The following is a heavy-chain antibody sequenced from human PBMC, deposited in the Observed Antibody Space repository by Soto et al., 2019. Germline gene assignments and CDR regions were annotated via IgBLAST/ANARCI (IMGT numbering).Heavy chain of an antibody. Sequence: QVQLVESGGGVVQPGRSLRLSCAASGFTFSSYGMHWVRQAPGKGLEWVAVISYDGSNKYYADSVKGRFTISRDNSKNTLYLQMNSLRAEDTAVYYWAKDHYYDSSGPHSYFDYWGQGTLVTVSS. CDR2: ISYDGSNK. D-gene: IGHD3-22*01. CDR3: AKDHYYDSSGPHSYFDY. J-gene: IGHJ4*02. V-gene: IGHV3-30*18. CDR1: GFTFSSYG.